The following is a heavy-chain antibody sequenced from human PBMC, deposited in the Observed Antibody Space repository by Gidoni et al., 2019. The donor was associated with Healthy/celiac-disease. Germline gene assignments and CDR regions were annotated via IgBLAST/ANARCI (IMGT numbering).Heavy chain of an antibody. D-gene: IGHD6-19*01. CDR1: GYTLTELS. Sequence: QVQLVQSGAEVKKPGASVKVSCKVSGYTLTELSMHWVRQAPGKGLEWMGGFDPEDGETIYAQKFQGRVTMNEDTSTDTAYMELSSLRSEDTAVYYCATDRGGIAVAGYFDYWGQGTLVTVSS. CDR3: ATDRGGIAVAGYFDY. J-gene: IGHJ4*02. V-gene: IGHV1-24*01. CDR2: FDPEDGET.